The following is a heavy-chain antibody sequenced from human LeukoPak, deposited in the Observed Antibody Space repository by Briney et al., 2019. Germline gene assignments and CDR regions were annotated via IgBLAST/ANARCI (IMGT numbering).Heavy chain of an antibody. CDR1: GFTFSGSA. V-gene: IGHV3-23*01. Sequence: GGSLRLSCAASGFTFSGSAMSWVRQAPGKGLEWVSSISGSGGSTYYADSVKGRFTISRDNSKNTLYLQMNSLRAEDTAVYYCAKDLYSDYGSGSYYFWGQGTLVTVSS. CDR2: ISGSGGST. CDR3: AKDLYSDYGSGSYYF. D-gene: IGHD3-10*01. J-gene: IGHJ4*02.